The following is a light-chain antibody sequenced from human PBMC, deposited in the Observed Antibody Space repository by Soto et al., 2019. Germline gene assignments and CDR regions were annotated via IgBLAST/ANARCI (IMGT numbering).Light chain of an antibody. V-gene: IGKV1-39*01. CDR1: QSISSY. CDR2: AAS. Sequence: DIQMTQSPSSLSASVGDRVTITCRASQSISSYFNWYQQKPGKAPKLLIYAASSLQSGVPSRFSGSGSGTDFPLTISSLQPEDFATYYCQQSYSTPLTVGPGTKVDIK. CDR3: QQSYSTPLT. J-gene: IGKJ3*01.